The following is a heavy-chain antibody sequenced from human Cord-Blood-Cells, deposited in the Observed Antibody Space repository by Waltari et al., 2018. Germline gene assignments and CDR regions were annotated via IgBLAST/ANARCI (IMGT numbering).Heavy chain of an antibody. V-gene: IGHV1-69*04. CDR1: GGTFSSYA. CDR3: ARDVGYYYGSGSYWYFDL. J-gene: IGHJ2*01. D-gene: IGHD3-10*01. CDR2: IIPILGIA. Sequence: QVQLVQSGAEVKKPGSSVKVSCKASGGTFSSYAISRVRQAPGKGFEWMGGIIPILGIANYAQKFQGRVTITADESTSTAYMELSSLRSEDTAVYYCARDVGYYYGSGSYWYFDLWGRGTLVTVSS.